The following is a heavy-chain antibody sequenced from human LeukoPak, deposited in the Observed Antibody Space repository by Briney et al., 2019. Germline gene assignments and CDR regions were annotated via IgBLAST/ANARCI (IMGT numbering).Heavy chain of an antibody. CDR1: GFTFDDYA. D-gene: IGHD7-27*01. Sequence: GGSLRVSCAASGFTFDDYAMHWVRQAPGKGLEWVSGISWNSGSIGYADSVKGRFTISRDNSKNSLYLQMNSLRAEDTALYYCAKSLGSYFDYWGQGTLVTVSS. CDR2: ISWNSGSI. V-gene: IGHV3-9*01. CDR3: AKSLGSYFDY. J-gene: IGHJ4*02.